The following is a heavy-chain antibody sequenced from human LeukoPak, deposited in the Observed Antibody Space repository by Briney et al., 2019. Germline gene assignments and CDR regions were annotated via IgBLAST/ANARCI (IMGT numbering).Heavy chain of an antibody. CDR2: TNPNSGNT. CDR1: GYTFTSYD. V-gene: IGHV1-8*01. CDR3: AREPTIFGVVTPAYYYYGMDV. J-gene: IGHJ6*02. Sequence: ASVNVSCKASGYTFTSYDINWVRQATGQGLEWMGWTNPNSGNTGYAQKFQGRVTMTRNTSISTAYMELSSLRSEDTAVYYCAREPTIFGVVTPAYYYYGMDVWGQGTTVTVSS. D-gene: IGHD3-3*01.